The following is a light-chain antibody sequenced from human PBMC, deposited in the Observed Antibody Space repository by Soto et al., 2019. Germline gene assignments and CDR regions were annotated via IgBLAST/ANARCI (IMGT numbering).Light chain of an antibody. CDR2: GAS. V-gene: IGKV3-15*01. CDR1: QSFSSN. Sequence: EIVMTQSPATLSVSPGERATLSCRASQSFSSNLAWYQQKPGQAPRLLIYGASTSATGIPARFSGSGSGTEFTLTISSLQSEDFAVYYCQQYNNWPRTFGQGTKVDIK. J-gene: IGKJ1*01. CDR3: QQYNNWPRT.